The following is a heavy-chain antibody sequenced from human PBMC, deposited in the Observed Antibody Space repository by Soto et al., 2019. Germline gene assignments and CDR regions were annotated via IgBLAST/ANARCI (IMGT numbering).Heavy chain of an antibody. CDR1: GFTFSSYA. CDR2: TSGSGGST. Sequence: GGSLRLSCAASGFTFSSYAMSWVRQAPGKGLEWVSATSGSGGSTYFADSVKGRFTISRDNSKNTLYLQMNSLRAEDTAVYYCAKGRGYCTSTSCYVGSDYWGQGTLVTVSS. J-gene: IGHJ4*02. D-gene: IGHD2-2*01. CDR3: AKGRGYCTSTSCYVGSDY. V-gene: IGHV3-23*01.